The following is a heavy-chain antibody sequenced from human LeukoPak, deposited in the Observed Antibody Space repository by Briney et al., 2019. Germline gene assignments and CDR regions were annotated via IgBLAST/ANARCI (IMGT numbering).Heavy chain of an antibody. CDR1: GFSFSGCG. Sequence: PGGSLRLSCAASGFSFSGCGMHWVRQAPGKRLEWVAFIWYDGRDKYYADSVKGRFTISRDNSKNTLYLQMNSLRAEDTAMYYCAKDPYSYGSYFDYWGQGTLVTVSS. D-gene: IGHD5-18*01. CDR2: IWYDGRDK. J-gene: IGHJ4*02. CDR3: AKDPYSYGSYFDY. V-gene: IGHV3-30*02.